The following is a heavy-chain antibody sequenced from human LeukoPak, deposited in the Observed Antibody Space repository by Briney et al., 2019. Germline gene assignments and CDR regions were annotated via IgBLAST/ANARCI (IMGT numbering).Heavy chain of an antibody. D-gene: IGHD3-9*01. V-gene: IGHV4-4*07. Sequence: SETLSLTCTVSGVSISSYYWSWIRQPAGKGLEWIGRIYTSGSTNYNPSLKSRVTMSVDTSKNQFSLKLSSVTAADTAVYYCARHESDYDILTGYYPPYWFDPWGQGTLVTVSS. CDR2: IYTSGST. J-gene: IGHJ5*02. CDR3: ARHESDYDILTGYYPPYWFDP. CDR1: GVSISSYY.